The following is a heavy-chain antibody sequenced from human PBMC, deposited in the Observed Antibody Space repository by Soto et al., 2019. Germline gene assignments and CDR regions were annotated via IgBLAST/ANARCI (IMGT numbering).Heavy chain of an antibody. CDR1: GYSFTSYW. D-gene: IGHD6-13*01. J-gene: IGHJ6*02. V-gene: IGHV5-51*01. CDR2: IYPGDSDT. CDR3: ARQYGIAAAGTDYGMDV. Sequence: GESLKISCKGSGYSFTSYWIGWVRQMPGKGLEWMGIIYPGDSDTRYSPSFQGQVTISADKSISTAYLQWSSLKASDTAIYYCARQYGIAAAGTDYGMDVWGQGTTVTVSS.